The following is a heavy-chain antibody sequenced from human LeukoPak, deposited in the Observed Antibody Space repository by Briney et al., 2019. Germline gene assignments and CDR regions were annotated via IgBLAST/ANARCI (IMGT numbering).Heavy chain of an antibody. CDR1: GFTFSSYG. Sequence: GGSLRLSCAASGFTFSSYGMSWVRQAPGRGLEWVSGISGSGGRTDYADSVKGRFIISRDNAKNTLFLQMNSLRAEDTAVYYCAKGSREWELLDAFDIWGQGTMVTVSS. CDR2: ISGSGGRT. J-gene: IGHJ3*02. V-gene: IGHV3-23*01. D-gene: IGHD1-26*01. CDR3: AKGSREWELLDAFDI.